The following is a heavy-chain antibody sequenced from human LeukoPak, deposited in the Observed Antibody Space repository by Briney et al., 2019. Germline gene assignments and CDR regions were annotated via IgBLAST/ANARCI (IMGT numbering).Heavy chain of an antibody. V-gene: IGHV3-48*04. CDR1: GFTVSSNY. CDR3: ARLYCRGGSCYSGDAFDI. J-gene: IGHJ3*02. D-gene: IGHD2-15*01. CDR2: MSTSSTTI. Sequence: PGGSLRLSCAASGFTVSSNYMSWVRQAPGKGLEWVSYMSTSSTTIYYADSVKGRFTISRDNAKNSLYLQMNSLRAEDTAVYYCARLYCRGGSCYSGDAFDIWGQGTMVTVSS.